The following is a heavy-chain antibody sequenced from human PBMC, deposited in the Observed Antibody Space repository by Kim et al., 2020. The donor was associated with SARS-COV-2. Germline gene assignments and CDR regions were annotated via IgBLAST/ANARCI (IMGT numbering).Heavy chain of an antibody. Sequence: GGSLRLSCAASVFTFSGSAMHWVRQASGKGLEWVGRIRSKANSYATGYAASVKGRFTISRDDSKNTAYLQMNSLKTEDTAVYYCTRVNPSGSHFWDALD. D-gene: IGHD1-26*01. CDR1: VFTFSGSA. V-gene: IGHV3-73*01. J-gene: IGHJ3*02. CDR2: IRSKANSYAT. CDR3: TRVNPSGSHFWDALD.